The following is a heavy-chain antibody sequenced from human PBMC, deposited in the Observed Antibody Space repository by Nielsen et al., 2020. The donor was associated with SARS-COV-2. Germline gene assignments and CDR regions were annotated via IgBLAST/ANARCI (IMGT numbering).Heavy chain of an antibody. CDR3: ARMSQDQQLVRKRYYYYYYMDV. D-gene: IGHD6-13*01. CDR2: IGTAGDP. V-gene: IGHV3-13*05. Sequence: GGSLRLSCAASGFTFSSYDMHWVRQATGKGLEWVSAIGTAGDPYYPGSVKGRFTISRENAKNSLYLQMNSLRAGDTAVYYCARMSQDQQLVRKRYYYYYYMDVWGKGTTVTVSS. J-gene: IGHJ6*03. CDR1: GFTFSSYD.